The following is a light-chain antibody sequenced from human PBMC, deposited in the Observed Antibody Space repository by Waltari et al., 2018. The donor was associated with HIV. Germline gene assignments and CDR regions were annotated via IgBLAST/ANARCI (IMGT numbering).Light chain of an antibody. CDR1: SSNIGAGYD. V-gene: IGLV1-40*01. J-gene: IGLJ1*01. CDR3: QSYDSSLSSCV. Sequence: QSVLTQPPSVSGAPGQRVTISCTGSSSNIGAGYDVHWYRQLPGTATKLLISDNKNRPSGVPERFSGCKSGASASLAITGGQGEDEAYYYCQSYDSSLSSCVFGPGTKVTVL. CDR2: DNK.